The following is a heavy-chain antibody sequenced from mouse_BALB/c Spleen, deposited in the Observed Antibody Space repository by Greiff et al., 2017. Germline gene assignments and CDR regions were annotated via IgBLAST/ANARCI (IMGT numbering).Heavy chain of an antibody. V-gene: IGHV5-4*02. CDR1: GFTFSDYY. J-gene: IGHJ4*01. D-gene: IGHD1-1*01. CDR2: ISDGGSYT. CDR3: ARRGLLRYAMDY. Sequence: EVQLVESGGGLVKPGGSLKLSCAASGFTFSDYYMYWVRQTPEKRLEWVATISDGGSYTYYPDSVKGRFTISRDNAKNNLYLQMSSLKSEDTAMYYCARRGLLRYAMDYWGQGTSVTVSS.